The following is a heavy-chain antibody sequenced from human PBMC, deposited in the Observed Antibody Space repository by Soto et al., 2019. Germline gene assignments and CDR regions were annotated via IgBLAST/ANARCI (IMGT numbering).Heavy chain of an antibody. Sequence: PGGSLRLSCAPSGVTCSDYAMHWVRQATGKGLEWVAVIWYDRSNKYYADSVKGRFTISRDNSKNTLYLQMNSLRAEDTAVYYCARDQSGMEHSYYFDYWGQGTLVTVSS. CDR2: IWYDRSNK. J-gene: IGHJ4*02. CDR1: GVTCSDYA. D-gene: IGHD6-6*01. V-gene: IGHV3-33*08. CDR3: ARDQSGMEHSYYFDY.